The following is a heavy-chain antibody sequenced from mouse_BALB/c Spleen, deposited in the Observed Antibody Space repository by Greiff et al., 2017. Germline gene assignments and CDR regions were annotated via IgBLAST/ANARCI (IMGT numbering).Heavy chain of an antibody. CDR1: GFSLTSYG. J-gene: IGHJ3*01. Sequence: VQGVESGPGLVAPSQSLSITCTVSGFSLTSYGVHWVRQPPGKGLEWLGVIWAGGSTNYNSALMSRLSISKDNSKSQVFLKMNSLQTDDTAMYYCAREEPFAYWGQGTLVTVSA. CDR2: IWAGGST. V-gene: IGHV2-9*02. CDR3: AREEPFAY.